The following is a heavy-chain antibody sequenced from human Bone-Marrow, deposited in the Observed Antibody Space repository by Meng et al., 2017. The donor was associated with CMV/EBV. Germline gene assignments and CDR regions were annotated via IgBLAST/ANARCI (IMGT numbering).Heavy chain of an antibody. CDR1: GFTFSSYS. CDR2: ISTSSSYI. CDR3: ARGRGSLLGI. J-gene: IGHJ3*02. D-gene: IGHD3-16*01. Sequence: GESLKISSAASGFTFSSYSMNWVRQAPGKGLEWVSSISTSSSYIYYADSVKGRFTISRDNAKNSLYLQMNSLRAEDTAVYYCARGRGSLLGIWGQGTMVTVSS. V-gene: IGHV3-21*01.